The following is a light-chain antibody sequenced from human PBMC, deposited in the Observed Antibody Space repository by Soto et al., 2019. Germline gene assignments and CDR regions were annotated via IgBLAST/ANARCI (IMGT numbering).Light chain of an antibody. CDR2: GAS. CDR3: LQYDDWHRK. Sequence: IVMTQSPATLSVSPWERATLSCRASQSVSSNLAWYQQKPGQAPRLLIYGASTRATGIPARFSGSGSGTDFTLTISSLQSEDFAVYYCLQYDDWHRKFGQGTKVDIK. J-gene: IGKJ1*01. V-gene: IGKV3-15*01. CDR1: QSVSSN.